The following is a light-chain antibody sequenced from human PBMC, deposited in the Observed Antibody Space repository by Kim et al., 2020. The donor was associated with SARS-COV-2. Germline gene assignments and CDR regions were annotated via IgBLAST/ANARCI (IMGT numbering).Light chain of an antibody. J-gene: IGLJ2*01. CDR1: SNDRGCYNY. V-gene: IGLV2-8*01. CDR3: SSYAGRNDLV. CDR2: DVT. Sequence: GKSVRLPRTGTSNDRGCYNYFSWYQHHPGQAPKLLIYDVTKRPTGVPDRFSGSKSGNTASLTVSGLQAEDEADYYCSSYAGRNDLVFGGGTQLTVL.